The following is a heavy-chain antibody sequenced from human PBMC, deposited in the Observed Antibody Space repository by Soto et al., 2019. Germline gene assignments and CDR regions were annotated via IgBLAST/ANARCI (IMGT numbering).Heavy chain of an antibody. J-gene: IGHJ4*02. Sequence: QVQLVQSGAEVKKPGASLKVSCKASGYTFSSYGISWVRRAPGQGLEWMGWISAYTGKTNYAQKLQGRVTMTTDTSTSTAYMEVRSLRSDDTAVYYCARDLDSGSYYFDYWGQGTLVTVSS. CDR3: ARDLDSGSYYFDY. CDR1: GYTFSSYG. CDR2: ISAYTGKT. V-gene: IGHV1-18*04. D-gene: IGHD1-26*01.